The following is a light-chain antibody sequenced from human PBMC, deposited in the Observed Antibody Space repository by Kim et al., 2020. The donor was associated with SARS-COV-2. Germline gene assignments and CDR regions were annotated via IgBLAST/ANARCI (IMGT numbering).Light chain of an antibody. J-gene: IGLJ3*02. CDR1: NIGSKS. V-gene: IGLV3-21*04. CDR2: YDS. CDR3: QVWDSSSDHWV. Sequence: PGKTARIPCGGNNIGSKSVHWYQQKPGQAPVLVIYYDSDRPSGIPERFSGSNSGDTATLTISRVEAGDEADYYCQVWDSSSDHWVFGGGTKLTVL.